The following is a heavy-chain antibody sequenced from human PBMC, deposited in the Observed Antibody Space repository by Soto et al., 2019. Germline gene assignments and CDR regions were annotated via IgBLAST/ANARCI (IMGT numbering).Heavy chain of an antibody. CDR1: GFSLSSSGVS. V-gene: IGHV2-5*02. CDR3: VHRLGGAFDY. J-gene: IGHJ4*02. Sequence: QITLKESGPTLVKPTQTLTLTCTFSGFSLSSSGVSVGWIRQPPGKALEWLALIYWDDDKRYSPSLKSRLAITKDTSKNQVVLAMTNMDPVDTDTYYCVHRLGGAFDYWGQGTLVTVSS. D-gene: IGHD1-26*01. CDR2: IYWDDDK.